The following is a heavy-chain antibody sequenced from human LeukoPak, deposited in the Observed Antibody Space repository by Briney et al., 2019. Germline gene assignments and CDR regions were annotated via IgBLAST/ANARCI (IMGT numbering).Heavy chain of an antibody. CDR3: AREVCGGDCYSPLDY. Sequence: GGSLRLSCAASGFTFSSYSINWVRQAPGKGLEWVSSISSSSSYIYYADSVKGRFTISRDNAKNSLYLQMNSLRAEDTAVYYCAREVCGGDCYSPLDYWGQGTLVTVSS. CDR1: GFTFSSYS. V-gene: IGHV3-21*01. D-gene: IGHD2-21*02. CDR2: ISSSSSYI. J-gene: IGHJ4*02.